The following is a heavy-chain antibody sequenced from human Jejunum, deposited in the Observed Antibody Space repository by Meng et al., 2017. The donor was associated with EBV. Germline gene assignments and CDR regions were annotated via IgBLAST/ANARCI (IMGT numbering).Heavy chain of an antibody. CDR2: INTYTGRP. CDR1: GYSFTRNA. Sequence: QVHLVQSEXELKNXXXSVTVSCKASGYSFTRNAINWVRQAPGQGLEWMGWINTYTGRPAYAQGFTGRFVFSLDTSVSTAYLQISSLRSEDTAVYYCARDVTTATFDYWGHGALVNVSA. J-gene: IGHJ4*01. V-gene: IGHV7-4-1*02. CDR3: ARDVTTATFDY. D-gene: IGHD1/OR15-1a*01.